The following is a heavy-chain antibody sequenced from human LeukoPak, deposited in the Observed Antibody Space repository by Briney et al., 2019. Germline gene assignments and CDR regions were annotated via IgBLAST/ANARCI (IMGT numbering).Heavy chain of an antibody. CDR3: AKDGSYYYDSSGYYSFDY. CDR2: ISGSGGST. Sequence: GGSLRLSCAASGFTFSSYAMSWVREAPGKGLEWVSAISGSGGSTYYADSVKGRFTISRDNSKNTLYLQMNSLRAEDTAVYYCAKDGSYYYDSSGYYSFDYWGQGTLVTVSS. CDR1: GFTFSSYA. V-gene: IGHV3-23*01. J-gene: IGHJ4*02. D-gene: IGHD3-22*01.